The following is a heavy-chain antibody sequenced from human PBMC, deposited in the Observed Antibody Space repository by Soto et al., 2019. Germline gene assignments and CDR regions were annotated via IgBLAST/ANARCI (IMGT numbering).Heavy chain of an antibody. CDR3: ARMNCDYGGYGAGSIDY. CDR1: GFSLSTSGMC. Sequence: SGPTLVNPTQTLTLTCTFSGFSLSTSGMCVSWIRQPPGKALEWLARIDWDDDKYYSTSLKTRLTISKDTSKNQVVLTMTNMDPVDTATYYCARMNCDYGGYGAGSIDYWGQGTLVTVSS. CDR2: IDWDDDK. J-gene: IGHJ4*02. D-gene: IGHD4-17*01. V-gene: IGHV2-70*11.